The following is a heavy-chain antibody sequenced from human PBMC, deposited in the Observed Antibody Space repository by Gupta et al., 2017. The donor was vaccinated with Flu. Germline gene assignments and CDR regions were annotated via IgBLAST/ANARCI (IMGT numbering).Heavy chain of an antibody. V-gene: IGHV3-23*01. CDR3: AKDGYSSGLTRYYQH. CDR1: GFTFFNFA. Sequence: EVQLLESGGGLAQPGGSLRLSCAGSGFTFFNFAMGWVRQAQGKGLEWVSGISGGGDTTYYADSVKARFTISRDNSKNTLYLQMNSLRAEDTAVYYCAKDGYSSGLTRYYQHWGQGTPVSVSS. J-gene: IGHJ1*01. D-gene: IGHD6-19*01. CDR2: ISGGGDTT.